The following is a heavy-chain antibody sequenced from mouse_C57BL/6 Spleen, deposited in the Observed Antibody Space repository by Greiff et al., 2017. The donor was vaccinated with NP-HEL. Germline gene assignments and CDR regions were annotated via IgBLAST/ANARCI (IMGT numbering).Heavy chain of an antibody. J-gene: IGHJ3*01. D-gene: IGHD1-1*01. CDR1: GFTFSDAW. Sequence: EVKLQESGGGLVQPGGSMKLSCAASGFTFSDAWMDWVRQSPEKGLEWVAEIRNKANNHATYYAESVKGRFTISRDDSKSSVYLQMNSLRAEDTGIYYCTWYYGSSYETWFAYWGQGTLVTVSA. V-gene: IGHV6-6*01. CDR3: TWYYGSSYETWFAY. CDR2: IRNKANNHAT.